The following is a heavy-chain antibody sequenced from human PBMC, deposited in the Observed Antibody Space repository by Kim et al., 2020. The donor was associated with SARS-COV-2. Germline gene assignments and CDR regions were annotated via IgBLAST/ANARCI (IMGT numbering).Heavy chain of an antibody. V-gene: IGHV1-46*01. Sequence: GGSTNYAQKFQGRVPMTRDTSTSTVNMELSSLRSEDTAVYYCARAGGGMDVWGQGTTVTVSS. J-gene: IGHJ6*02. CDR3: ARAGGGMDV. CDR2: GGST.